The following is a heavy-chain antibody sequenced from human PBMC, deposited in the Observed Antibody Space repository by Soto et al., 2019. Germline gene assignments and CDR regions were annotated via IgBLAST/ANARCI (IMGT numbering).Heavy chain of an antibody. Sequence: ASVKVSCKASGYTFTSYAMHWVRQAPGQRLEWMGWINAGNGNTKYSQKFQGRVTITRDKSASTAYMELSSLRSEDTAVYYCARDKPEGYTRYYYYGMDVWGQGTTVTVSS. CDR3: ARDKPEGYTRYYYYGMDV. J-gene: IGHJ6*02. V-gene: IGHV1-3*01. CDR1: GYTFTSYA. CDR2: INAGNGNT. D-gene: IGHD2-2*02.